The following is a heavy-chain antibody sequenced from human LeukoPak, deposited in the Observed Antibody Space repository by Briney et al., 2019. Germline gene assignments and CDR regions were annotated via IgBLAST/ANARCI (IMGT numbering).Heavy chain of an antibody. J-gene: IGHJ4*02. CDR2: ISPTGSTT. V-gene: IGHV3-74*01. CDR3: ARGPNSNWSGLDF. D-gene: IGHD6-6*01. CDR1: GFSFSGHW. Sequence: ERSLRLSCTASGFSFSGHWMHWARQLPGKGLVWVSRISPTGSTTSYADSVKGRFTVSRDNAKNTLYLQVNNLRAEDTAVYYCARGPNSNWSGLDFWGQGTLLTVSS.